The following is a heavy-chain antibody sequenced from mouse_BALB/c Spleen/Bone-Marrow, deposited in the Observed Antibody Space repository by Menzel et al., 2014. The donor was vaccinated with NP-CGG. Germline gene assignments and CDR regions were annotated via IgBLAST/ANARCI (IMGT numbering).Heavy chain of an antibody. Sequence: VVKTGASVKISCKASGYSFTGYYMHWVKQSHGKSLEWIGYISCYNGATSYNQKFKGKATFTVDTSSSTACMQFNSLTSEDSAVYYCARGGMITSQAWFAYWGQWTLVTVSA. D-gene: IGHD2-4*01. CDR2: ISCYNGAT. V-gene: IGHV1S34*01. J-gene: IGHJ3*01. CDR3: ARGGMITSQAWFAY. CDR1: GYSFTGYY.